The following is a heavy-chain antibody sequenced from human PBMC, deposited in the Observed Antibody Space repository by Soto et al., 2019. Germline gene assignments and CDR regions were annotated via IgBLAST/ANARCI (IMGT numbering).Heavy chain of an antibody. CDR2: IIPIFGTA. D-gene: IGHD4-17*01. Sequence: QLQLVQSGAEVKKPGSSVKVSCNASGGTFSSYAISWVRQAPGQGLDWMGGIIPIFGTANYAQKFQGRVTITADESTSTAYMELSSLRSEDTDVYNCPRGGYEEAMTTVTTFVYWGQGTLVTVSS. J-gene: IGHJ4*02. CDR1: GGTFSSYA. V-gene: IGHV1-69*01. CDR3: PRGGYEEAMTTVTTFVY.